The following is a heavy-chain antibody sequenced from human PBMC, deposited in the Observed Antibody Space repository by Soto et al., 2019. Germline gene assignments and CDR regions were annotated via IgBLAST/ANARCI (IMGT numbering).Heavy chain of an antibody. CDR1: GFPFSSFA. CDR2: ISDSGSTT. V-gene: IGHV3-48*02. CDR3: ARDPNGITDFDY. D-gene: IGHD2-8*01. J-gene: IGHJ4*02. Sequence: GSLRLSCAVSGFPFSSFAMNWVRQAPGRGLEWVSFISDSGSTTYYADSVKGRFTIPRDSAKNSLYLQMNSLRDEDTAVYFCARDPNGITDFDYWGQGTQVTVSS.